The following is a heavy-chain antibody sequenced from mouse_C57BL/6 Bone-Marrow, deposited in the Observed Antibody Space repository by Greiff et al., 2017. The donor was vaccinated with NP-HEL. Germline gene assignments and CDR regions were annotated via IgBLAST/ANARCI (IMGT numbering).Heavy chain of an antibody. CDR1: GFNIQDDY. V-gene: IGHV14-4*01. CDR3: TTGGSSPYAMDY. CDR2: IDPENGDT. D-gene: IGHD1-1*01. Sequence: VQLQQSGAELVRPGASVKLSCTVSGFNIQDDYLHWVKQRPEQGLEWIGWIDPENGDTEYASKFQCKATITADTSSNTAYLQLSSLTSEDTAVYYCTTGGSSPYAMDYWGQGTSVTVSS. J-gene: IGHJ4*01.